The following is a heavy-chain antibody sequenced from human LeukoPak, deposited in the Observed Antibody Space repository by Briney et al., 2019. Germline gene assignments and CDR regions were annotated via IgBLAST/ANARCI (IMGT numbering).Heavy chain of an antibody. Sequence: SETLSLTCTVSGGSISSGDYYWSWIRQPAGKGLEWIGYIYYSGSTYYNPSLKSRVTISVDTSKNQFSLKLSSVTAADTAVYYCARVDSSGYYYRREFRYWGQGTLVTVSS. J-gene: IGHJ4*02. V-gene: IGHV4-30-4*01. CDR1: GGSISSGDYY. D-gene: IGHD3-22*01. CDR3: ARVDSSGYYYRREFRY. CDR2: IYYSGST.